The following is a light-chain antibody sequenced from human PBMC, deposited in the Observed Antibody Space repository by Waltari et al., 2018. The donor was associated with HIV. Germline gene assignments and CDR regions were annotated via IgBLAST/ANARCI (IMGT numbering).Light chain of an antibody. J-gene: IGKJ1*01. CDR1: QTVGDW. Sequence: DIHMTQSPPTLTASIGDRVNITCRASQTVGDWLAWYQQKPGEAPTLLIYRATTVVNVVPSRFSGSASVTDFTLAIDSLHPDDFATYYCHQYSNYLGSFGQGTRVQLK. CDR2: RAT. CDR3: HQYSNYLGS. V-gene: IGKV1-5*03.